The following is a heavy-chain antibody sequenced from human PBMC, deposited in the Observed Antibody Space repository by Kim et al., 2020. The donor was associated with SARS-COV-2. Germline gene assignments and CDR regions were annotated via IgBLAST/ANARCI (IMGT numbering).Heavy chain of an antibody. Sequence: GGSLRLSCAASGFTFSNYDMSWVRQAPGKGLEWVASISGSAGSTYYADFVKGRFIISRDNSKNTLYVQMNTLRAEDTAMYYCAKDMMYRRGWFDAWGQGT. D-gene: IGHD2-8*01. CDR1: GFTFSNYD. CDR3: AKDMMYRRGWFDA. CDR2: ISGSAGST. V-gene: IGHV3-23*01. J-gene: IGHJ5*02.